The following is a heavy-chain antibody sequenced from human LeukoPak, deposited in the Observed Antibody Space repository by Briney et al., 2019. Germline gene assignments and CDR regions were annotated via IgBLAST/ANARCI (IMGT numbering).Heavy chain of an antibody. Sequence: SVKVSCKASGGTFSSYAISWVRQAPGRGLEWMGRIIPILGIANYAQKFQGRVTITADKSTSTAYMELSSLRSEDTAVYYCAIHYYDILTGYFDYWGQGTLVTVSS. CDR2: IIPILGIA. CDR1: GGTFSSYA. CDR3: AIHYYDILTGYFDY. V-gene: IGHV1-69*04. D-gene: IGHD3-9*01. J-gene: IGHJ4*02.